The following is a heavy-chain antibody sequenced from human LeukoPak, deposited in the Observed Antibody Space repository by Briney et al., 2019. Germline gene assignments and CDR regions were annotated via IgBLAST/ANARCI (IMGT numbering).Heavy chain of an antibody. CDR1: GGSISSYY. D-gene: IGHD5-24*01. V-gene: IGHV4-59*01. CDR3: ARGRRATYAFDI. CDR2: IYYSGST. Sequence: PSETLSLTCTVSGGSISSYYWSWIRQPPGKGLEWIGYIYYSGSTNYNPSLKSRVTISVDTSKNQFSLKLSSVTAADTAVYYCARGRRATYAFDIWGQGTMVTVSS. J-gene: IGHJ3*02.